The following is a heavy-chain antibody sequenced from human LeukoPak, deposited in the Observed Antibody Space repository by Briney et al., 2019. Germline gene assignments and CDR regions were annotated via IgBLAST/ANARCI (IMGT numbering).Heavy chain of an antibody. CDR3: ARKGYDILTGDYYYYYMDV. CDR1: GYTFTSYG. D-gene: IGHD3-9*01. CDR2: ISAYNGNT. V-gene: IGHV1-18*01. Sequence: ASVKVSCKASGYTFTSYGISWVRQAPGQGLEWMGWISAYNGNTNYAQKLQGRVTMTTDTSTSTAYMELRSLRSDDTAVYYCARKGYDILTGDYYYYYMDVWGKGTTVTVSS. J-gene: IGHJ6*03.